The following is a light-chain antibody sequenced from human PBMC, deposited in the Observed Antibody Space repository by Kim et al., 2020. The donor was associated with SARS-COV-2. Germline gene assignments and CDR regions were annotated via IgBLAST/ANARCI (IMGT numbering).Light chain of an antibody. V-gene: IGKV4-1*01. CDR3: QQSYSTVT. CDR2: WAS. CDR1: QSVLYSSNNKNY. Sequence: DIVMTQSPDSLAVSLGERATINCKSSQSVLYSSNNKNYLAWYQQKPGQPPKLLIYWASTRESGVPDRFSGSGSGTDFTLTISSLQAEDVAVYYCQQSYSTVTFGPGTKVDIK. J-gene: IGKJ3*01.